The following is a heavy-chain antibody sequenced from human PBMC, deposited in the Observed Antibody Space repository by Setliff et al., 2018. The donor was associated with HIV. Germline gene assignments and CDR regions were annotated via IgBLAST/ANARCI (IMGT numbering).Heavy chain of an antibody. V-gene: IGHV3-30*02. CDR1: GFSFRNFG. J-gene: IGHJ5*02. Sequence: PGESLKISCKASGFSFRNFGMHWVRQAPGKGLEWVALVWYDGTNPNYADSVKGRFTISRDNFKNTVHLEMSSLSVEDTAVYYCAKADDGAAAGPDAWGQGTLVTVSS. D-gene: IGHD6-13*01. CDR3: AKADDGAAAGPDA. CDR2: VWYDGTNP.